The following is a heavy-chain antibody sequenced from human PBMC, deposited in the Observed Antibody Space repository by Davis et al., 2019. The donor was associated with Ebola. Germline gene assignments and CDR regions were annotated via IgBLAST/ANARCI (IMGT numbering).Heavy chain of an antibody. J-gene: IGHJ4*02. CDR2: ISAYNGNT. D-gene: IGHD3-22*01. CDR3: ARGSARAPTTYYYDSSGYYPFDY. Sequence: ASVKVSCKASGYTFTSYAMHWVRQAPGQRLEWMGWISAYNGNTNYAQKLQGRVTMTTDTSTSTAYMELRSLRSDDTAVYYCARGSARAPTTYYYDSSGYYPFDYWGQGTLVTVSS. CDR1: GYTFTSYA. V-gene: IGHV1-18*01.